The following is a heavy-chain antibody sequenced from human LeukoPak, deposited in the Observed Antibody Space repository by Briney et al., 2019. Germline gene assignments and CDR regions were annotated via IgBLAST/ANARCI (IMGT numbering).Heavy chain of an antibody. J-gene: IGHJ5*02. Sequence: SETLSLTCTVSGDSINSYYWSWIRQPAGKGLEWIGRIFATGSTNYNPSLKSRVTISVDTSKNQFSLKLSSVTAADTAVYYCARHPLVNDFWSGLLNWFDPWGQGTLVTVSS. CDR3: ARHPLVNDFWSGLLNWFDP. D-gene: IGHD3-3*01. CDR2: IFATGST. CDR1: GDSINSYY. V-gene: IGHV4-4*07.